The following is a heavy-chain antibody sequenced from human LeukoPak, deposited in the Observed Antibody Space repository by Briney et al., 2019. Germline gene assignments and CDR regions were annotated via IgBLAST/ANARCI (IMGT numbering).Heavy chain of an antibody. CDR2: MNPNSGNT. D-gene: IGHD3-9*01. CDR1: GYTFTSYD. J-gene: IGHJ5*02. V-gene: IGHV1-8*01. Sequence: ASVKVSCKASGYTFTSYDINWVRQATGQGLEWMGWMNPNSGNTGYAQKFQGRVTMTRNTSISTACMELSSLRSEDTAVYYCARASKGVLRYFDWHPADWFDPWGQGTLVTVSS. CDR3: ARASKGVLRYFDWHPADWFDP.